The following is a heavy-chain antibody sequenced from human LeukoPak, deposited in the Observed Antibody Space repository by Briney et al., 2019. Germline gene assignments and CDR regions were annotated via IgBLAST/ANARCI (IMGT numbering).Heavy chain of an antibody. CDR2: IYYSGST. CDR3: ARWDGYGDY. D-gene: IGHD5-24*01. J-gene: IGHJ4*02. Sequence: SETLSLTCTVSGGSISSYYWSWIRQPPGKGLEWIAYIYYSGSTNYNPSLKSRVTISVDTSKNQFSLRLSSVTAADTAVYYCARWDGYGDYWGQGTLVTVSS. CDR1: GGSISSYY. V-gene: IGHV4-59*01.